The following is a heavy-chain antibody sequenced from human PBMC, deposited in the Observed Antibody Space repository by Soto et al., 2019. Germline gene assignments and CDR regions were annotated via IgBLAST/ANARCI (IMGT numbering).Heavy chain of an antibody. D-gene: IGHD3-10*02. V-gene: IGHV1-18*01. CDR2: ISAYNGNT. CDR3: ARGLFGEFVYYFDY. J-gene: IGHJ4*02. CDR1: GVTFTNYA. Sequence: QVQLVQSGAEVKKPGASVKVSCKASGVTFTNYAINWVRQAPGQGLEWMGWISAYNGNTNYAQKLQGRVTMTTDTSTSTAYLELRSLRSVDTAVYDCARGLFGEFVYYFDYWGQGTLVTVSS.